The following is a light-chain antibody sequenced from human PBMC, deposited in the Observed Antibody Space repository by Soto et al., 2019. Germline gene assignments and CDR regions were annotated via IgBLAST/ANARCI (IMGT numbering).Light chain of an antibody. CDR3: QQYNDWPRT. Sequence: EIVMTQSPATLSVSPGERVTLSCRASQSVTISLAWYQQKPGQAPTLLIYGASSRATGTPLRFSGSGSGTEFTLTISSLQSEDFAVYYCQQYNDWPRTFGQGTKLEIK. CDR1: QSVTIS. CDR2: GAS. V-gene: IGKV3-15*01. J-gene: IGKJ2*01.